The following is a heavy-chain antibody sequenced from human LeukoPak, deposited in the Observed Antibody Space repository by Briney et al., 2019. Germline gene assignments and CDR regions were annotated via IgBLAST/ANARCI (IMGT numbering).Heavy chain of an antibody. D-gene: IGHD3-16*02. J-gene: IGHJ3*02. V-gene: IGHV3-15*01. Sequence: GGSLRLSCAASGFTFSNAWMSWARQAPGKGLEWVGRIKSKTDGGTTDYAAPVKGRFTISRDDSKNTLYLQMNSLKTEDTAVYYCTTDRREYYDYVWGSYRPPSGAFDIWGQGTMVTVSS. CDR3: TTDRREYYDYVWGSYRPPSGAFDI. CDR1: GFTFSNAW. CDR2: IKSKTDGGTT.